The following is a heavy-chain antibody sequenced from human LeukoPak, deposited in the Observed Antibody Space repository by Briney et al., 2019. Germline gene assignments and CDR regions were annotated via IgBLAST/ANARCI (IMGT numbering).Heavy chain of an antibody. V-gene: IGHV4-31*03. CDR3: ARGAGAYKVAY. Sequence: SQTLSLTCTVPGGPINGGDYYLNWVRQHPGKGLEWIGCIHPSGSLHYNPSLMGRSTISVDTSRSLFSLNLASVTAADTAVYYCARGAGAYKVAYLSPGTLVTVSS. CDR1: GGPINGGDYY. D-gene: IGHD4-17*01. J-gene: IGHJ4*02. CDR2: IHPSGSL.